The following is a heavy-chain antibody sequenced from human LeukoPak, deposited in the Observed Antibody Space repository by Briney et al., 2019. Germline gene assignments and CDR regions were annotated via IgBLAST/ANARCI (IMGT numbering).Heavy chain of an antibody. J-gene: IGHJ4*02. CDR1: GFTFSSYE. V-gene: IGHV3-48*03. CDR3: AREGSGLLWFGTTD. CDR2: ISSSGSTI. Sequence: PGGSLRLSCAASGFTFSSYEMNWVRQAPGKGLEWVSYISSSGSTIYYADSVKGRFTISRDNAKNSLYLQMNSLRAEDTAVYYCAREGSGLLWFGTTDWGQGTLFTASS. D-gene: IGHD3-10*01.